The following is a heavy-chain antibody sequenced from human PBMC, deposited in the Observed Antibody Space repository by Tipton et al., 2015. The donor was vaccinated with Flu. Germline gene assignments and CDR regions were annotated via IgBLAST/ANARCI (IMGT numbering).Heavy chain of an antibody. J-gene: IGHJ4*02. V-gene: IGHV3-66*02. CDR1: GLTVRSNY. CDR3: ARVYSYGGFDY. Sequence: SLRLSCAASGLTVRSNYMSWVRQAPGKGLEWVSFIYSGGSTYYADSGKGRFTISRDSSKNTLHLQMNSLRTEDTAVYYCARVYSYGGFDYWGQGNLVTVSS. D-gene: IGHD5-18*01. CDR2: IYSGGST.